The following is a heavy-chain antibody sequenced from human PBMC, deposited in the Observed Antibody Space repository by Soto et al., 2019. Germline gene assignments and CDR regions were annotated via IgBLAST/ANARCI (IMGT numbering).Heavy chain of an antibody. Sequence: VSVKVSCKPSGYTFTSQYMHWVRQAPGQGLELMGIINPSGGSTSYAQKFQGRVTMTRDTSTSTVYMELSSLRSEDTAVYYCARALRVATIMNYYYYYGMDVWGQGTTVTVYS. J-gene: IGHJ6*02. CDR1: GYTFTSQY. CDR2: INPSGGST. CDR3: ARALRVATIMNYYYYYGMDV. V-gene: IGHV1-46*01. D-gene: IGHD5-12*01.